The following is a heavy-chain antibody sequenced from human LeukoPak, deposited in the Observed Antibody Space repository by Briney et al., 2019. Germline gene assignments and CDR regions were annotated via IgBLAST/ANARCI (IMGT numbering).Heavy chain of an antibody. CDR3: AIRTSKGFDP. CDR1: GGTFSSYA. J-gene: IGHJ5*02. CDR2: IIPIFGTA. Sequence: GASVKVSCKASGGTFSSYAISWVRQAPGQGLEWTGGIIPIFGTANCAQKFQGRVTITADESTSTAYMELSSLRSEDTAVYYCAIRTSKGFDPWGQGTLVTVSS. D-gene: IGHD2-2*01. V-gene: IGHV1-69*13.